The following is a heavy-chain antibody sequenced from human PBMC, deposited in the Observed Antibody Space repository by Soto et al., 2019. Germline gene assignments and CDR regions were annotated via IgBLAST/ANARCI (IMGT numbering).Heavy chain of an antibody. D-gene: IGHD2-2*01. CDR2: IYQSGSA. J-gene: IGHJ4*02. V-gene: IGHV4-4*02. Sequence: QVQLQESGPGLVKPSGTLSLTCAVSGGSISSNSWWAWVRQPPGKGLEWIGEIYQSGSANYNPSLKSRVTISVDKSNHHFSLTLSSVTAADTAVYYCARRPGAFDCWGQGTLVTVSS. CDR1: GGSISSNSW. CDR3: ARRPGAFDC.